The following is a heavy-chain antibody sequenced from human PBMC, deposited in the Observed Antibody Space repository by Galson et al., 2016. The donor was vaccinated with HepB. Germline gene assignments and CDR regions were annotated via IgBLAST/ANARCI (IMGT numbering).Heavy chain of an antibody. J-gene: IGHJ3*02. CDR1: GFTFSIYA. CDR2: ISGSSHNT. CDR3: ARSYDGGGYYVDGFDT. D-gene: IGHD3-22*01. V-gene: IGHV3-23*01. Sequence: SLRLSCAASGFTFSIYAMSWVRQAPGKGLEWVSAISGSSHNTYYADSVKGRFTIFRDNSKKTMYLQMNSLRAGDTAVYYCARSYDGGGYYVDGFDTWGQGTMVTVSS.